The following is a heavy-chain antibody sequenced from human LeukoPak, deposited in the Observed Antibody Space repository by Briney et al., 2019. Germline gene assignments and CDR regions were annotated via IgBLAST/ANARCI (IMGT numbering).Heavy chain of an antibody. Sequence: SETLSLTCTVSGGSISSGSYYWSWIRQPAGKGLEWIGRIYTSGSTNYNPSLKSRVTISVDTSKNQLSLKLSSVTAADTAVYYCARVPGSWNYYYMDVWGKGTTVTVSS. J-gene: IGHJ6*03. CDR3: ARVPGSWNYYYMDV. V-gene: IGHV4-61*02. CDR1: GGSISSGSYY. D-gene: IGHD2-15*01. CDR2: IYTSGST.